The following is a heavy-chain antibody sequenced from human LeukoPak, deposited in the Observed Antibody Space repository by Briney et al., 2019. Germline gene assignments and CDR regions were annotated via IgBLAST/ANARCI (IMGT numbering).Heavy chain of an antibody. Sequence: PSETLSLTCTVSGYSISSGYYWGWIRQPPGKGLEWIGNIYHSGSTYYNPSLKSRVTISVDTSKNPFSLKLSSVTAADTAVYYCVRSCSSIFDYWGQGTLVTVSS. D-gene: IGHD6-6*01. CDR3: VRSCSSIFDY. CDR1: GYSISSGYY. J-gene: IGHJ4*02. CDR2: IYHSGST. V-gene: IGHV4-38-2*02.